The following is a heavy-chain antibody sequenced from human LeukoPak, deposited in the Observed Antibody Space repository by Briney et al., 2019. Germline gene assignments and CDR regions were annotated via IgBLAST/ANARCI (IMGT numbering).Heavy chain of an antibody. CDR1: GFTFSSYA. D-gene: IGHD2-2*01. Sequence: GRSLRLSCAASGFTFSSYAMHWVRQAPGKGLEWVAVISYDGSNKYYADSVKGRFTISRDNSKDTLYLQMNSLRAEDTAVYYCARDRGYCSSTSCYSSWFDPWGQGTLVTVSP. J-gene: IGHJ5*02. CDR3: ARDRGYCSSTSCYSSWFDP. CDR2: ISYDGSNK. V-gene: IGHV3-30-3*01.